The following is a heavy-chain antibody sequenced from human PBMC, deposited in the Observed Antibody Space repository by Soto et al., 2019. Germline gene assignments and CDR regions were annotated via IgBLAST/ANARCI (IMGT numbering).Heavy chain of an antibody. V-gene: IGHV3-33*01. Sequence: GGSLRLSCAASGFTFSSYGMHWVRQAPGKGLEWVAVIWYDGSNKYYADSVKGRFTISRDNSKNTLYLQMNSLRAEDTAVYYCARVREYDFWSGYYVRYMDVWGKGTTVTVSS. CDR3: ARVREYDFWSGYYVRYMDV. D-gene: IGHD3-3*01. CDR1: GFTFSSYG. CDR2: IWYDGSNK. J-gene: IGHJ6*03.